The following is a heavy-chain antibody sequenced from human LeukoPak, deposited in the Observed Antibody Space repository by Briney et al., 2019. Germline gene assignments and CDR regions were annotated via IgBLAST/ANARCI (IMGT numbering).Heavy chain of an antibody. J-gene: IGHJ5*02. CDR3: ARRSTLTYYDFWSGYYADHNWFDP. CDR2: IWYDGSNK. V-gene: IGHV3-33*01. D-gene: IGHD3-3*01. CDR1: GFTFSSYG. Sequence: GGSLRLSCAASGFTFSSYGMHWVRQAPGKGLEWVAVIWYDGSNKYYADSVKGRFTTSRDNSKNTLYLQMNSLRAEDTAVYYCARRSTLTYYDFWSGYYADHNWFDPWGQGTLVTVSS.